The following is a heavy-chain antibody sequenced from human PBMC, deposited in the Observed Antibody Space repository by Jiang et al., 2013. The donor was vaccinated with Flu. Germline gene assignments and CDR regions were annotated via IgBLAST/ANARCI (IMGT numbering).Heavy chain of an antibody. CDR3: ARSRRDAYGAIDY. CDR2: IYPGDSDT. J-gene: IGHJ4*02. V-gene: IGHV5-51*01. Sequence: GAEVKKPGESLKISCKGSGYSFPNYWIGWVRQMPGKGLEWMGIIYPGDSDTRYSPSFQGQVTISADESISTAYLQWSSLKASDTAMYYCARSRRDAYGAIDYWGQGTLVTVSS. CDR1: GYSFPNYW. D-gene: IGHD5-24*01.